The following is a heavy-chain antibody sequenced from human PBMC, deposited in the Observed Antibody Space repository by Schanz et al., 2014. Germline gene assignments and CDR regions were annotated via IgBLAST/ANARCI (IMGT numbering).Heavy chain of an antibody. V-gene: IGHV3-23*04. Sequence: EVQLVESGGGLVKPGGSLRLSCAASGFTFSIYGMSWVRQAPGKGLEWVSRMIGSGSSVFYADSVKGRFTISRDNLKNTVYLQMNSLRAGDTAVYYCAKDGRLPYYGTGSDFDYWGQGTLVAGSS. CDR2: MIGSGSSV. CDR3: AKDGRLPYYGTGSDFDY. D-gene: IGHD3-22*01. J-gene: IGHJ4*02. CDR1: GFTFSIYG.